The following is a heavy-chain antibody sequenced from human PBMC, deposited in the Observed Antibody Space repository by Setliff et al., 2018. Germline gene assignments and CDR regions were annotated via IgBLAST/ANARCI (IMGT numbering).Heavy chain of an antibody. V-gene: IGHV4-61*09. CDR2: IDPSGNT. D-gene: IGHD3-10*01. Sequence: SETLSLTCTVSGASISSGGYYWTWIRQPAGRGLEWIGHIDPSGNTNYHPSLKSRVTISGDTSKNQFSLKLTSVTAADTAVYFCARSLGSGSYYNSRPFYSDYWGQGTLVTVSS. CDR1: GASISSGGYY. J-gene: IGHJ4*02. CDR3: ARSLGSGSYYNSRPFYSDY.